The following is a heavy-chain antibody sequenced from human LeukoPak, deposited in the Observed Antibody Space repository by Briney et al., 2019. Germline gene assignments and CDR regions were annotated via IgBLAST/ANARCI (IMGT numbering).Heavy chain of an antibody. CDR1: GGTFSSYG. Sequence: GASVKVSCKASGGTFSSYGISWVRQAPGQGLEWMGWISAYNGNTNYAQKLQGRITMTTDTSTSTAYMELRSLRSDDTAVYYCARAYSSSWPWFDPWGQGTLVTVSS. CDR3: ARAYSSSWPWFDP. D-gene: IGHD6-13*01. J-gene: IGHJ5*02. V-gene: IGHV1-18*01. CDR2: ISAYNGNT.